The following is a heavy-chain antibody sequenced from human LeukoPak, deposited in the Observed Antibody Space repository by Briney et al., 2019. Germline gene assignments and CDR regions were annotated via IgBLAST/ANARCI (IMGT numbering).Heavy chain of an antibody. CDR1: GYTFTSYG. D-gene: IGHD2-8*01. Sequence: GASVKVSCKASGYTFTSYGISWVRQAPGQGLEWMGWISAYNGNTNYAQKLQGRVTMTTDTSTSTAYMELRSLRSDDTAVYYRARDLEEYCTNGVCYYFDYWGQGTLVTVSS. J-gene: IGHJ4*02. CDR2: ISAYNGNT. CDR3: ARDLEEYCTNGVCYYFDY. V-gene: IGHV1-18*01.